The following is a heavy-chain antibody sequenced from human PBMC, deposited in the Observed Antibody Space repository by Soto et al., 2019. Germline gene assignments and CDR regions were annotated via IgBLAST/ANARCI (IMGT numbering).Heavy chain of an antibody. CDR3: ARVNVVVVAATREYYFDY. V-gene: IGHV1-2*02. Sequence: GASVKVSCKAPADTFTSYYIHWVRQAPGHGLEWMGIINPNSGGTNYAQKFQGRVTMTRDTSMSTAYMELSRLRSDDTAVYYCARVNVVVVAATREYYFDYWGQGTLVTVYS. CDR2: INPNSGGT. D-gene: IGHD2-15*01. J-gene: IGHJ4*02. CDR1: ADTFTSYY.